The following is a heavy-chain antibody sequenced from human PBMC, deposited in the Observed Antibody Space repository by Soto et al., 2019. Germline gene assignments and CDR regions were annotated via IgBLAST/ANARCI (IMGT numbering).Heavy chain of an antibody. D-gene: IGHD3-3*01. V-gene: IGHV5-10-1*01. CDR3: ARFFPGANYYYYGMDV. CDR2: IDPSDSYT. Sequence: QMPGKGLEWMGRIDPSDSYTNYSPSFQGHVTISADKSISTAYLQWSSLKASDTAMYYCARFFPGANYYYYGMDVWGQGTTVTVSS. J-gene: IGHJ6*02.